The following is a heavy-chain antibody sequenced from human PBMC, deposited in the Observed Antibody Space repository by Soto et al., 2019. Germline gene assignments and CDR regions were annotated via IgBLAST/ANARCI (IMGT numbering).Heavy chain of an antibody. CDR2: ISSGGGTT. CDR3: AKLKGGLGRFYGMDA. CDR1: GFSFRHYA. Sequence: DEQLVESGGGSLQPGGSLRLSCAASGFSFRHYAMTWVRQSPGKGLEWVSLISSGGGTTNYADSVKGRFSISRDNSQSMLYLQMNGLRGEDTALYYCAKLKGGLGRFYGMDAWGQGTMVIVSS. J-gene: IGHJ6*02. D-gene: IGHD3-3*01. V-gene: IGHV3-23*04.